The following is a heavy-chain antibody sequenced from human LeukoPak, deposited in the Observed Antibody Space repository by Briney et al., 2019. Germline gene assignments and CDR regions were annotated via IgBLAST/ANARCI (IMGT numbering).Heavy chain of an antibody. Sequence: PSETLSLTCAVYGGSFSGYYWSWIRQPPGKGLEWVGEINHSGSTNYNPSLKSRVTISVDTSKHQFSRKLSSVTAADTAVYYCARVVGASKRYYYYGMGVWGQGTTVTVPS. CDR1: GGSFSGYY. J-gene: IGHJ6*02. D-gene: IGHD1-26*01. CDR3: ARVVGASKRYYYYGMGV. CDR2: INHSGST. V-gene: IGHV4-34*01.